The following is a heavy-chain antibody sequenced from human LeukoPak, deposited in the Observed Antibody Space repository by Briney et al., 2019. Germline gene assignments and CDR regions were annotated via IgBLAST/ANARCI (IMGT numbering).Heavy chain of an antibody. Sequence: GASVKVSFKASGFTFTNYGLTWVRQAPGQGLEWMGWIRAYNGNTNYAQKLQGRVTMTTDTSTSTAYMELTSLRSDDTAVYYCARGVRDGMDVWGQGTTVTVSS. V-gene: IGHV1-18*01. D-gene: IGHD3-10*01. CDR1: GFTFTNYG. CDR3: ARGVRDGMDV. J-gene: IGHJ6*02. CDR2: IRAYNGNT.